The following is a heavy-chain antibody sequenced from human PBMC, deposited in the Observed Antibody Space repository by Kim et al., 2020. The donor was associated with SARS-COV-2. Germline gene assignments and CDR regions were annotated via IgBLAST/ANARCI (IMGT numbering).Heavy chain of an antibody. V-gene: IGHV3-23*01. CDR3: AKSERGSGWYVF. D-gene: IGHD6-19*01. J-gene: IGHJ1*01. Sequence: YADLVRGRFTVSRDNSKNMLYLQMNSLRAEDTAVYYCAKSERGSGWYVFWGQGTLITVSS.